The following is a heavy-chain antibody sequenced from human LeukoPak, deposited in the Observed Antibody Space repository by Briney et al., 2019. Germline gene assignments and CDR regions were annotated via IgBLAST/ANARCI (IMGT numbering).Heavy chain of an antibody. D-gene: IGHD3-22*01. CDR3: TRDGTHYYDSSGYSGYFDY. CDR1: GYTFTSYY. CDR2: INPSGGST. V-gene: IGHV1-46*01. J-gene: IGHJ4*02. Sequence: ASVKVSCKASGYTFTSYYIHRVRQAPGQGLEWMGIINPSGGSTSYAQKFQGRVTMTRDTSTSTVYMELSSLRSEDTAVYYCTRDGTHYYDSSGYSGYFDYWGQGTLVTVSS.